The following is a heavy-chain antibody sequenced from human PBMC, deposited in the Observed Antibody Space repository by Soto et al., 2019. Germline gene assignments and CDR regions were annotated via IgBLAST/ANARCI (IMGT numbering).Heavy chain of an antibody. CDR3: AKDWVAGGGQGLIHNDFDP. CDR1: GFSLSSYG. J-gene: IGHJ5*02. Sequence: QVQLVESGGGVVQPGRSLRLSCVASGFSLSSYGMHWVRQAPGKGLEWVAVISYDEINKFYADSVKGRFTISRDTSKNTLDLQMNSLRAEDTAVYYCAKDWVAGGGQGLIHNDFDPWGQGTLVTVSS. CDR2: ISYDEINK. D-gene: IGHD3-16*02. V-gene: IGHV3-30*18.